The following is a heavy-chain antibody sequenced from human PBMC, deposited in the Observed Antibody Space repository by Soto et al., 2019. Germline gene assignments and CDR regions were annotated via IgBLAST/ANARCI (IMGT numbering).Heavy chain of an antibody. V-gene: IGHV3-11*01. Sequence: QVQLVESGGALVKPGGPRRPSWAALGLTSSDNKWSGIRRLQGKGLEWVEYISISDSIKYYADSVKGRFTISRENAKKSVYLQLNSLRAEDTAVYYCARDLGYYDSSGYFDYWGQGTLVTVSS. CDR3: ARDLGYYDSSGYFDY. CDR2: ISISDSIK. J-gene: IGHJ4*02. CDR1: GLTSSDNK. D-gene: IGHD3-22*01.